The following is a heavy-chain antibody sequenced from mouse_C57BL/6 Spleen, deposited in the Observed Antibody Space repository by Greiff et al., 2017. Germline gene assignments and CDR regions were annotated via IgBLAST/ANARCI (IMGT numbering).Heavy chain of an antibody. CDR3: ARDDYGEEPHAMDY. D-gene: IGHD2-4*01. J-gene: IGHJ4*01. CDR1: GFTFSSYA. V-gene: IGHV5-4*01. CDR2: ISDGGSYT. Sequence: EVKLVESGGGLVKPGGSLKLSCAASGFTFSSYAMSWVRQTPEKRLEWVATISDGGSYTYYPDNVKGRFTISRDNAKNNLYLQMSHLKSEDTAMYYCARDDYGEEPHAMDYWGQGTSVTVSS.